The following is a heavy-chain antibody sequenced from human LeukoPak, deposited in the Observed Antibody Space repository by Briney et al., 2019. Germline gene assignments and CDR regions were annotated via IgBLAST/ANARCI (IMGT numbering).Heavy chain of an antibody. CDR2: IYHSGSP. CDR1: GGSISSGDYY. CDR3: ARGGSGSSY. D-gene: IGHD3-10*01. V-gene: IGHV4-30-4*01. Sequence: PSQTLSLTCTVSGGSISSGDYYYWSWIRQPPGKGLDWIGNIYHSGSPYYNPSLKGRVTISVDTSKNQFSLKLTSVTAADTAVYYCARGGSGSSYWGQGTLVTVSS. J-gene: IGHJ4*02.